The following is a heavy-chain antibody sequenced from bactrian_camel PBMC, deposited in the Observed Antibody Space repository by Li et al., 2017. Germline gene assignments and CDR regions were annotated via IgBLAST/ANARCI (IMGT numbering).Heavy chain of an antibody. V-gene: IGHV3S68*01. D-gene: IGHD3*01. CDR2: TGGSDGTI. CDR1: EYVFTYCK. Sequence: VQLVESGGGSVQAGGFLKLSCEGPEYVFTYCKMGWYRQAPGKERELVSSTGGSDGTINYSDSVKGRFTIAQDNAKKMLSLQMNSLKSEDTALYYCATDALYGLNSPSTWGQGTQVTVS. CDR3: ATDALYGLNSPST. J-gene: IGHJ4*01.